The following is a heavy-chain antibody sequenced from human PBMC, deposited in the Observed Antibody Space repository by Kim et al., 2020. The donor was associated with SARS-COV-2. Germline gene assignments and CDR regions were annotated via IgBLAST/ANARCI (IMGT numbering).Heavy chain of an antibody. CDR2: IRSKAYGGTT. V-gene: IGHV3-49*03. D-gene: IGHD3-10*01. CDR3: TSTSSSYGSGSPPFY. CDR1: GFTFGDYA. J-gene: IGHJ4*02. Sequence: GGSLRLSCTASGFTFGDYAMSWFRQAPGKGLEWVGVIRSKAYGGTTAYAASVRGRFTISRDDSKSIAYLQMNSLKTEDTAVYYCTSTSSSYGSGSPPFYWGQGTVVTVSS.